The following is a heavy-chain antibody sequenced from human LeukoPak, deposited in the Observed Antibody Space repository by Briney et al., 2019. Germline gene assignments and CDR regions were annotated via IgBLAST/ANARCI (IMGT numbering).Heavy chain of an antibody. V-gene: IGHV4-34*01. CDR2: INHSGST. Sequence: SETLSLTCAVYGGSFSGYYWSWIRQPPGKGLEWIGEINHSGSTNYNPSLKSRVTKSVDTSKNQFSLKLSSVTAADTAVYYCARAPMTTVTRNWFDPWGQGTLVTVSS. CDR3: ARAPMTTVTRNWFDP. J-gene: IGHJ5*02. D-gene: IGHD4-17*01. CDR1: GGSFSGYY.